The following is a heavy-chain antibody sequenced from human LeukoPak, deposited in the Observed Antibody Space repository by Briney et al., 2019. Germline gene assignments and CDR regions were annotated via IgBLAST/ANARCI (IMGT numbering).Heavy chain of an antibody. CDR2: IYYSGRT. CDR3: ARAGPPSLTGYYLETNRREFDY. V-gene: IGHV4-39*01. J-gene: IGHJ4*02. CDR1: GGSISSSSYY. Sequence: SETLSLTCTVSGGSISSSSYYWGWTRQPPGKGLEWIGSIYYSGRTYYNPSLKSRVTISVDTSKNQFSLKLSSVTAADTAVYYCARAGPPSLTGYYLETNRREFDYWGQGTLVTVSS. D-gene: IGHD3-9*01.